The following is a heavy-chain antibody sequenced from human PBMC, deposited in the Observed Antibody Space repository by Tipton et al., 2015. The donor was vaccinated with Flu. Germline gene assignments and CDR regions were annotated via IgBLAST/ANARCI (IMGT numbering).Heavy chain of an antibody. D-gene: IGHD3-22*01. J-gene: IGHJ4*02. Sequence: SLRLSCTASGFNFGEYAMSWVRQAPGKGLEWVGFIRGKAYGGTTDYAASVRGRFTISRDDSKSIAYLQMNSLKTEDTAVYYCSRDETYHYDSSGYYPFEFRGQGTLVTVSS. CDR3: SRDETYHYDSSGYYPFEF. V-gene: IGHV3-49*04. CDR1: GFNFGEYA. CDR2: IRGKAYGGTT.